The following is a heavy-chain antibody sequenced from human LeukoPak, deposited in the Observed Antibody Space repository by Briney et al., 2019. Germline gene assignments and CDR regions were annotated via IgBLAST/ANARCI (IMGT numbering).Heavy chain of an antibody. CDR3: ARDPSTIAVAGTYVY. V-gene: IGHV3-21*01. CDR2: ISSSSSYI. CDR1: GFTFSSYS. D-gene: IGHD6-19*01. J-gene: IGHJ4*02. Sequence: GGSLRLSCAASGFTFSSYSMNWVRQAPGKGLEWVSSISSSSSYIYYAASVKGRFTISRDNAKNSLYVQMNSLRAEDTAVYYCARDPSTIAVAGTYVYWGQGTLVTVSS.